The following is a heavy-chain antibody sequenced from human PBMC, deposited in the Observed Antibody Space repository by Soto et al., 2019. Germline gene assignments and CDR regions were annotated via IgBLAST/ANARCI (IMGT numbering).Heavy chain of an antibody. CDR3: ARASYSYGSYYYMDV. CDR2: IYYSGST. J-gene: IGHJ6*03. Sequence: KPSETLSLTCTVSGGSISSYYWSWIRQPPGKGLEWIGYIYYSGSTNYNPSLKSRVTISVDTSKNQFSLKLSSVTAADTAVYYCARASYSYGSYYYMDVWGKGTTVTVSS. D-gene: IGHD5-18*01. V-gene: IGHV4-59*01. CDR1: GGSISSYY.